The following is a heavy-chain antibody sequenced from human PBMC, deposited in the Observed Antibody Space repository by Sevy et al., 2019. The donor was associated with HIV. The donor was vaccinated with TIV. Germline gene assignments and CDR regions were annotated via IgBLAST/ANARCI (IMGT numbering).Heavy chain of an antibody. D-gene: IGHD1-26*01. CDR2: IYFTGST. CDR1: GGSTSLYY. J-gene: IGHJ4*02. Sequence: SETLSLTCTVSGGSTSLYYWSWIRQPPGKGLEWIGYIYFTGSTDYNPSLKSRVTISLDTPKNQFSLKLSSVTAADPAVYYCARAPLISLDILGATSVFDSWGQGTPVTVSS. CDR3: ARAPLISLDILGATSVFDS. V-gene: IGHV4-59*13.